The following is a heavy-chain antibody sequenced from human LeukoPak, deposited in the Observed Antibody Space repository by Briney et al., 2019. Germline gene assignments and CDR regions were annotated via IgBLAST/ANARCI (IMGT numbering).Heavy chain of an antibody. J-gene: IGHJ4*02. CDR1: GFTFSSYA. Sequence: GGSLRLSCAASGFTFSSYAMSWVRQAPGKGLEWVSAISGSGGSTYYADSVTGRFTISRDNSKNTLYLQMNSLRAEDTAVYYCAKGKYCTNGVCSHDYWGQGTLVTVSS. CDR2: ISGSGGST. V-gene: IGHV3-23*01. D-gene: IGHD2-8*01. CDR3: AKGKYCTNGVCSHDY.